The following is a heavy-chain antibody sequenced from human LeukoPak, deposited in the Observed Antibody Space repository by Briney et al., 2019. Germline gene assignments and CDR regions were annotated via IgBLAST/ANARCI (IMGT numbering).Heavy chain of an antibody. J-gene: IGHJ4*02. CDR1: GFTFSSYG. CDR3: ARDLGYCSSTSCYNYFDY. Sequence: GGSLRLSCAASGFTFSSYGMHWVRQAPGKGLEWVAFIRYDGSNKYYADSVKGRFTISRDNSKNTLYLQMNSLRAEDTAVYYCARDLGYCSSTSCYNYFDYWGQGTLVTVSS. V-gene: IGHV3-30*02. CDR2: IRYDGSNK. D-gene: IGHD2-2*02.